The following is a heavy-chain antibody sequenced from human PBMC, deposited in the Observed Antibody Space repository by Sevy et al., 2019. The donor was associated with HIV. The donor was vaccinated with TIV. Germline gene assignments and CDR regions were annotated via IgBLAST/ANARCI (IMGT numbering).Heavy chain of an antibody. CDR3: ARGLGALPGYYYAMDV. V-gene: IGHV3-48*01. Sequence: GGFLRLSCAASGFIFSSYSMNWVRQAPGKGLEWISYISDSSSPRYYADSVKGRFTISRDNAKNSLYLQMNSLTAEDTTVYYCARGLGALPGYYYAMDVWGQGTTVFVSS. D-gene: IGHD6-6*01. J-gene: IGHJ6*02. CDR2: ISDSSSPR. CDR1: GFIFSSYS.